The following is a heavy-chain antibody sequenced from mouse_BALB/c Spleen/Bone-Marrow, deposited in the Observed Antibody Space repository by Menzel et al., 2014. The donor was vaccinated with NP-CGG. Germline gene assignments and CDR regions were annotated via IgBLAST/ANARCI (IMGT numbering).Heavy chain of an antibody. Sequence: EVKLQESGAEFVRPGALVKLSCNASGFNIKDYYMHWVKQRPEQGLEWIGWIDPENGNTIYDPKFPGKASITADTSSNTAYLQLSSLTSEDTAVYYCTRWVYYGSSYFDYWGQGTTFTVSS. V-gene: IGHV14-1*02. CDR2: IDPENGNT. CDR3: TRWVYYGSSYFDY. D-gene: IGHD1-1*01. J-gene: IGHJ2*01. CDR1: GFNIKDYY.